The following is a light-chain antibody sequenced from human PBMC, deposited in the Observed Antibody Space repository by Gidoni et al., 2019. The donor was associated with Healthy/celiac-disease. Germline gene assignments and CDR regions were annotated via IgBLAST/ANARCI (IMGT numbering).Light chain of an antibody. J-gene: IGLJ2*01. CDR1: KLGDKY. Sequence: SYELTQTPSVSVSPVQTASIPCSGYKLGDKYACWYQKKPGQSPVRVIYQDSKRPSGIPERFSGSNSGNTSTLTISGTQAMDEADDYCQAWDSSTVVFGGGTKLTVL. CDR2: QDS. V-gene: IGLV3-1*01. CDR3: QAWDSSTVV.